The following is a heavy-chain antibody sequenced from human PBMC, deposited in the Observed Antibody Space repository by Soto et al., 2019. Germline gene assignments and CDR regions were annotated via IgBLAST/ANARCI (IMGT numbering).Heavy chain of an antibody. D-gene: IGHD5-12*01. CDR1: GFTFSTHW. CDR3: ARVPTGGYDWV. CDR2: INSDGSTT. Sequence: EVQLLESGGGLIQPGGSLRLSCAASGFTFSTHWMHWVRQAPGKGLVWVSRINSDGSTTNYVDSVKGRFTSSRDNAKNRVYLQMNSLRAEDTAVYYCARVPTGGYDWVWGQGTLVTVSS. J-gene: IGHJ4*02. V-gene: IGHV3-74*01.